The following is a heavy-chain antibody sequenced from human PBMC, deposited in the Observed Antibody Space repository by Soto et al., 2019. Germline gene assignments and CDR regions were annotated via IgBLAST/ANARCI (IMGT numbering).Heavy chain of an antibody. CDR3: VREAYIGYGHAIDH. J-gene: IGHJ4*02. D-gene: IGHD5-12*01. CDR1: GVTISTYY. CDR2: NYHSGTT. Sequence: QVQLKESGPGLVNPSETLSLTCAVSGVTISTYYWSWIRQPPGKGLEWIGYNYHSGTTNYNPSLKSRVTISVDTSKHQFSLRLTSVTAADTAIYYCVREAYIGYGHAIDHWGQGIMVTDSS. V-gene: IGHV4-59*01.